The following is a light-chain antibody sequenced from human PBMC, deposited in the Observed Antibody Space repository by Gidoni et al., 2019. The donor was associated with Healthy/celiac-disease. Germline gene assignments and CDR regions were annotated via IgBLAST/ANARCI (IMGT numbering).Light chain of an antibody. CDR1: QGISNY. Sequence: DRQMPQSPSNLSASVGDRVTITCRESQGISNYLAWYQQKPGKVPTLLIYAASTWQAGVPSRFSGSGSGTDFTLTISSLKPEDVATYYCQKYNSAPCTFGGGTKVEIK. V-gene: IGKV1-27*01. CDR2: AAS. CDR3: QKYNSAPCT. J-gene: IGKJ4*01.